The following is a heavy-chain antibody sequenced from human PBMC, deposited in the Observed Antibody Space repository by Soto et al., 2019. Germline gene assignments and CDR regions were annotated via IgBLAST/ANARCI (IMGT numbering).Heavy chain of an antibody. V-gene: IGHV6-1*01. CDR1: GDSVSTNSGA. CDR2: TFYRSRWYS. J-gene: IGHJ4*02. Sequence: PXQALSLPSAISGDSVSTNSGACNLIRHSPSRGLEWLGRTFYRSRWYSDYADSVKGRININSDTSKNQFSLQLSSVTPEDTAVYYCARAGSTMYRLHPHFDYWGQGTRVTVSS. D-gene: IGHD3-9*01. CDR3: ARAGSTMYRLHPHFDY.